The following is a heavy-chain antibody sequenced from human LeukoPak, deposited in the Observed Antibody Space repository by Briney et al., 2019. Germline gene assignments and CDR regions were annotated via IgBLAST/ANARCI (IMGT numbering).Heavy chain of an antibody. D-gene: IGHD5-24*01. V-gene: IGHV4-59*01. CDR3: ARAGKGYLQLDY. Sequence: SETLSLTCTVSGGSISSYYWTWIRQPPGKGLEWIGYIHYSGNTNSNPSLKSRVTISVDTSKNQFSLNLSSVTPADTAVYYCARAGKGYLQLDYWGQGALVTVSS. CDR1: GGSISSYY. J-gene: IGHJ4*02. CDR2: IHYSGNT.